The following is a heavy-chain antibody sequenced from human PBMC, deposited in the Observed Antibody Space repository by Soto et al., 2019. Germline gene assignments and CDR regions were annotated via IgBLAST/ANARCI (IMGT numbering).Heavy chain of an antibody. CDR1: GFTFSDYY. V-gene: IGHV3-11*01. J-gene: IGHJ3*02. CDR3: ARLLSSGDGAFEI. D-gene: IGHD3-16*02. Sequence: QVQLVESGGRLVRPGGSLILSCEASGFTFSDYYMAWVRQAPGKGLEWISYISSRGDVSFYADSVKGRFTLSRDNAKHSLFLQMNSLKVADTAVYYCARLLSSGDGAFEIWGQGTMVSVSS. CDR2: ISSRGDVS.